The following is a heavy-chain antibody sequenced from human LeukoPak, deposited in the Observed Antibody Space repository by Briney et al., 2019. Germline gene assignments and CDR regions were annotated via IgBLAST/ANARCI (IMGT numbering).Heavy chain of an antibody. Sequence: GGSLRLSCTASGFIVSSSYMRWVRQAPGKGPEWVSIIYSDRRTYYAESEKGRFTISRDDSQNMVFLQMDSLRTEDTARYYCARDSAFSSYSHWGQGALVTVSS. CDR2: IYSDRRT. CDR3: ARDSAFSSYSH. CDR1: GFIVSSSY. J-gene: IGHJ1*01. V-gene: IGHV3-53*01. D-gene: IGHD2-15*01.